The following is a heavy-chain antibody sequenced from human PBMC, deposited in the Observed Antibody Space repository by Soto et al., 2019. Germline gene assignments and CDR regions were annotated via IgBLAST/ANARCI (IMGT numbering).Heavy chain of an antibody. CDR3: ARVESYGSGSNYYGMDV. CDR2: INPSGGST. CDR1: GYTFTSYY. D-gene: IGHD3-10*01. Sequence: QVQLVQSGAEVKKPGASVKVSCKASGYTFTSYYMHWVRQAPGQGLEWMGIINPSGGSTSYGQKFQGRVTMTRDTSTSTVYMELSSLRSEDTAVYYCARVESYGSGSNYYGMDVWGQGTTVTVSS. J-gene: IGHJ6*02. V-gene: IGHV1-46*01.